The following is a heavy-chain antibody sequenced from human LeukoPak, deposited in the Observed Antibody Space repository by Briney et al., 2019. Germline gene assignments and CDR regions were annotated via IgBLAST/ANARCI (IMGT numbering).Heavy chain of an antibody. CDR1: GFTFSIYS. CDR2: ITSNSGTI. Sequence: PGGSLRLSCAASGFTFSIYSMNWVRQAPGKGLEWVSYITSNSGTIYNTDSVKGRFTISRDNAKNSLYLQMNSLRAEDTAVYYCARAAPGHDIGRGYFDYWGQGTLVTVSS. J-gene: IGHJ4*02. D-gene: IGHD2-15*01. V-gene: IGHV3-48*01. CDR3: ARAAPGHDIGRGYFDY.